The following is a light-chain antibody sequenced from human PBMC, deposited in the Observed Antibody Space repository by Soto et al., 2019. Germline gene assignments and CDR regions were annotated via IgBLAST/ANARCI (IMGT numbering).Light chain of an antibody. CDR3: QQYNNWPPIT. CDR2: GAS. Sequence: EIVMTQSPATLSVSPGERATLSCRASQSVSSNLAWYQQKPGQAPRLLIYGASTRATGIPARFSGSGSGTECTLTISSLPSKDFAVYYCQQYNNWPPITFGQGTRVEIK. V-gene: IGKV3-15*01. J-gene: IGKJ5*01. CDR1: QSVSSN.